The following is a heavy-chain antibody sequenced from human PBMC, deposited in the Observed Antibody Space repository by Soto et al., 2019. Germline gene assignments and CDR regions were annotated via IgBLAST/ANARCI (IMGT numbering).Heavy chain of an antibody. CDR2: INHSGST. Sequence: SETLSLTCAVYGGSFSGYYWSWIRQPPGKGLEWIGEINHSGSTNYNPSLKGRVTISIDTSRNQFSLKLYSVTAADTAVYYCARTGFTSGWATGWPGDKVRYFDLWGRGTVVPVS. D-gene: IGHD2-2*01. V-gene: IGHV4-34*01. CDR3: ARTGFTSGWATGWPGDKVRYFDL. J-gene: IGHJ2*01. CDR1: GGSFSGYY.